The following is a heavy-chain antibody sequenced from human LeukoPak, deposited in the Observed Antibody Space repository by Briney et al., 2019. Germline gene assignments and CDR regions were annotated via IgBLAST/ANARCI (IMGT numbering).Heavy chain of an antibody. D-gene: IGHD3-22*01. V-gene: IGHV3-48*02. J-gene: IGHJ6*02. CDR3: AIRGYYDTTYAYDYHAMDV. CDR2: ISGSSRTI. Sequence: PGGSLRLSCAASGINFSGYSMHWVRQAPGKGVEWGSYISGSSRTIYYADSVKGRFTISRDNAKNSLHLQINSLRDEDTAVYYCAIRGYYDTTYAYDYHAMDVWGQGTAVTVSS. CDR1: GINFSGYS.